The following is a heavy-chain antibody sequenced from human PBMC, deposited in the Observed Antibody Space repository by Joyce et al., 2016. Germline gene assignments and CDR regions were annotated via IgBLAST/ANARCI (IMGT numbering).Heavy chain of an antibody. V-gene: IGHV4-61*01. J-gene: IGHJ6*02. Sequence: HLQESGPGLVKPSETLSLTCTISGDSFSGTSYYWSWIRQYPGKGLEWLGFIYNSETSHYNPSRGGRRNISVGAAEKQFSLRLTSFTSADTAVYYCATSLPSRVGGFQFFGMDVWGQGTTVIVS. D-gene: IGHD3-10*01. CDR1: GDSFSGTSYY. CDR3: ATSLPSRVGGFQFFGMDV. CDR2: IYNSETS.